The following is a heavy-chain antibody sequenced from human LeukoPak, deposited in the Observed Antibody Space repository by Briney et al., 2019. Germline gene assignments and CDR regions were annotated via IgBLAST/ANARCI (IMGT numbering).Heavy chain of an antibody. CDR2: IKSKTDGGIT. D-gene: IGHD7-27*01. Sequence: GGSLRLSCEVSGFTITNAWMSWVRQAPGKGLEWVGLIKSKTDGGITDYAAPVEGRFIISRDDSKNTLYLQMNSLKIEDTAVYYCTKHPGDSHPPEFEYWGQGTLVTLSS. CDR3: TKHPGDSHPPEFEY. V-gene: IGHV3-15*01. CDR1: GFTITNAW. J-gene: IGHJ4*02.